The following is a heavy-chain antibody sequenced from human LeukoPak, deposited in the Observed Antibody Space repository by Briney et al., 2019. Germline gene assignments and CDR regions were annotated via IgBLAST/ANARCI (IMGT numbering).Heavy chain of an antibody. J-gene: IGHJ3*02. CDR1: GGSFSGYY. Sequence: SETLSLTCAVYGGSFSGYYWSWIRQPPGKGLEWIGYIYYSGNTNYNPSLKSRVTISVDKSKNQFSLKLSSVTAADTAVYYCARDPSITIFGVVSHDAFDIWGQGTMVTVSS. D-gene: IGHD3-3*01. CDR2: IYYSGNT. V-gene: IGHV4-59*01. CDR3: ARDPSITIFGVVSHDAFDI.